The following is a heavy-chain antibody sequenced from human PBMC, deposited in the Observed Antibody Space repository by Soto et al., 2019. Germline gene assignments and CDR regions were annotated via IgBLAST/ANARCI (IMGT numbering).Heavy chain of an antibody. J-gene: IGHJ6*02. V-gene: IGHV3-30*18. D-gene: IGHD3-3*01. Sequence: QVQLVESGGGVVQPGRSLRLSCAASGFTFSSYGMHWVRQAPGKGLEWVAVISYDGSNKYYADSVKGRFTISRDNSKNPLYLQMNSLRAEDTAVYYCAKVPAIYDFWSGYPYYYYGMDVWGQGTTVTVSS. CDR1: GFTFSSYG. CDR3: AKVPAIYDFWSGYPYYYYGMDV. CDR2: ISYDGSNK.